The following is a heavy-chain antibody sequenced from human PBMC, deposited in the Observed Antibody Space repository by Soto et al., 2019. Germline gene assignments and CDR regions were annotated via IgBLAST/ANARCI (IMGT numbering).Heavy chain of an antibody. V-gene: IGHV3-33*01. D-gene: IGHD6-19*01. CDR2: IWYDGSNK. J-gene: IGHJ6*02. CDR1: GFTFSSYG. CDR3: ARDFPYSSGWYEGISYGMDV. Sequence: QVQLVESGGGVVQPGRSLRLSCAASGFTFSSYGMHWVRQAPGKGLEWVAVIWYDGSNKYYADSVKGRFTISRDNSKNTLYLQMNSLRAEDTAVYYCARDFPYSSGWYEGISYGMDVWGQGTTVTVSS.